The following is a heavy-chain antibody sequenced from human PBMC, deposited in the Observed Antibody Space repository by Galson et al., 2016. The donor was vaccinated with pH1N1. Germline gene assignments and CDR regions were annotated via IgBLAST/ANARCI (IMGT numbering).Heavy chain of an antibody. V-gene: IGHV3-30*03. CDR2: ISYNGHDE. D-gene: IGHD1-26*01. J-gene: IGHJ6*02. Sequence: SLRLSCAASGFKFDTFALHWVRRTPGKGLEWVAFISYNGHDESYADSLKGRFTVSRDNSKNRLYLYMNSLRPDDTGLYYCAREGWSYGDTYYNGMDVWSQGTTVTVSS. CDR3: AREGWSYGDTYYNGMDV. CDR1: GFKFDTFA.